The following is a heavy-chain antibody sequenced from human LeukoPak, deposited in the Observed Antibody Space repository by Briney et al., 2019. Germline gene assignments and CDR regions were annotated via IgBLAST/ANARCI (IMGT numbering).Heavy chain of an antibody. V-gene: IGHV3-15*01. D-gene: IGHD3-9*01. J-gene: IGHJ4*02. CDR2: IKSKTDGGTT. Sequence: PGGSLRLSCAASGFTFSNAWMSWVRQAPGKGLEWVGRIKSKTDGGTTDYAAPVKGRFTISRDDSKNTLYLQMNSLKTEDTAVYYCTTGLRYFDWLSDWGQGTLVTVSS. CDR3: TTGLRYFDWLSD. CDR1: GFTFSNAW.